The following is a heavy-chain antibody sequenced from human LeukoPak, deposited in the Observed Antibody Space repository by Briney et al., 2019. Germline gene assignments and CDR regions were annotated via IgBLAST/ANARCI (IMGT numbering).Heavy chain of an antibody. D-gene: IGHD2/OR15-2a*01. CDR1: GFSFSTYW. V-gene: IGHV3-74*01. CDR3: ARAYYLYNWFDP. CDR2: SNTDGSST. Sequence: TGGSLRLSCAASGFSFSTYWMHWVRQAPGKGLVWVSRSNTDGSSTTYADSVKGRFTISRDNAKNTLYLQMNSLRAEDTAVYYCARAYYLYNWFDPWGQGTLVTVSS. J-gene: IGHJ5*02.